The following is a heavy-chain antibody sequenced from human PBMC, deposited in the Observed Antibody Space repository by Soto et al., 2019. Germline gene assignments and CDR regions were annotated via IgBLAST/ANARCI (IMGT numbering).Heavy chain of an antibody. V-gene: IGHV3-7*05. CDR3: ARDNDYVWGSYRYSNY. Sequence: GGSLRLSCAASGFTFSMYWMSWVRQAPGKGLEWVANIKEDGSEKYYVDSVKGRFTISRDNAKNSLYLQMNSLRAEDTAVYYCARDNDYVWGSYRYSNYWGQGSLVTVSS. J-gene: IGHJ4*02. CDR1: GFTFSMYW. CDR2: IKEDGSEK. D-gene: IGHD3-16*02.